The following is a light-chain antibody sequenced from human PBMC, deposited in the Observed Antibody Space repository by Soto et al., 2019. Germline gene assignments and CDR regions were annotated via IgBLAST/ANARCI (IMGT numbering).Light chain of an antibody. V-gene: IGLV2-11*01. CDR3: CSYAGTHAYV. J-gene: IGLJ1*01. CDR2: DVS. CDR1: SSDVGGFNY. Sequence: QSALTQPRSVSGSPGQSVTISCTGTSSDVGGFNYVSWYQQHPGKDPKLMIYDVSERPSGVPDRFSGSKSGNTASLTISGLQVDDEADYYCCSYAGTHAYVFGTGTKLTVL.